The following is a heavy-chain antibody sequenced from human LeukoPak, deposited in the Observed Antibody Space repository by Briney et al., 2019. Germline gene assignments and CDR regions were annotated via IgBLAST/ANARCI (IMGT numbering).Heavy chain of an antibody. CDR2: INHSGST. CDR3: ARGGRDYGSGSYRRTYFDY. CDR1: GGSFSGYY. J-gene: IGHJ4*02. D-gene: IGHD3-10*01. V-gene: IGHV4-34*01. Sequence: PSETLSLTCAVYGGSFSGYYWSWIRQPPGKGLEWIGEINHSGSTNYNPSLKSRVTISVDTSKNQFSLKLNSVTAADTAVYYCARGGRDYGSGSYRRTYFDYWGQGTLVTVSS.